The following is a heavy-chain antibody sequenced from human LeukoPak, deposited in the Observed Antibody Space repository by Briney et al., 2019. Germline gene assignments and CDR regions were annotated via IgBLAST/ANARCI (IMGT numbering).Heavy chain of an antibody. Sequence: ASVKVSCKASGYTFTSYGISWVRQAPGQGLEWMGWISAYNGNTNYAQKLQGRVTMTADTSTSTAYMELRSLRSDDTAVYYCARIAATLNWFDPWGQGTLVTVSS. V-gene: IGHV1-18*01. CDR1: GYTFTSYG. D-gene: IGHD2-15*01. CDR2: ISAYNGNT. CDR3: ARIAATLNWFDP. J-gene: IGHJ5*02.